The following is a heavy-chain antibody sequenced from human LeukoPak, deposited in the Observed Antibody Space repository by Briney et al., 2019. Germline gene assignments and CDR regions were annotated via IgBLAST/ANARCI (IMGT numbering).Heavy chain of an antibody. CDR2: ISGSGGST. V-gene: IGHV3-23*01. CDR3: ARSSGWPYFDY. J-gene: IGHJ4*02. D-gene: IGHD6-19*01. CDR1: GFTFSSYA. Sequence: GGSLRLSCAASGFTFSSYAMSWVRQAPGKGLEWVSGISGSGGSTYYADSVKGRFTISRDNSKNTLYLQMNSLRAEDTAVYYCARSSGWPYFDYWGQGTLVTVSS.